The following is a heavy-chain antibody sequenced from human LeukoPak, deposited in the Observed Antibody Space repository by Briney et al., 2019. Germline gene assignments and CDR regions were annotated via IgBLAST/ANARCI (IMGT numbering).Heavy chain of an antibody. D-gene: IGHD3-9*01. V-gene: IGHV4-34*01. CDR2: INHSGST. CDR3: VRGVGYDILTY. CDR1: GGSFSGYY. J-gene: IGHJ4*02. Sequence: SETLSLTCAVYGGSFSGYYWSWIRRPPGKGLEWIGEINHSGSTNYNPSLKSRVTISVDTSKNQFSLNLSSVTAADTAVYFCVRGVGYDILTYWGQGTLITVSS.